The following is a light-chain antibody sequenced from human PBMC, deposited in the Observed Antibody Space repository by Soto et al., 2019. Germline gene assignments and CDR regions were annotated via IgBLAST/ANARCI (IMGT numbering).Light chain of an antibody. V-gene: IGLV2-18*02. CDR1: SSDVGKYDR. Sequence: QSALTQPPSVSGSPGQSVTISCTGTSSDVGKYDRVSWYQQSPGTAPKLIIYEVTTRPSGVLARFSGSKSGNTASLTISGLQAEDEADYYCSSYVSTSRYVFGAGTKVTVL. CDR2: EVT. CDR3: SSYVSTSRYV. J-gene: IGLJ1*01.